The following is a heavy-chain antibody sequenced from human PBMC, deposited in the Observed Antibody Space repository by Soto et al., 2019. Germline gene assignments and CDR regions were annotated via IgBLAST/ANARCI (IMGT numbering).Heavy chain of an antibody. Sequence: GGSLRLSCAASGFTFSSYAMHWVRQAPGKGLEWVAIISYDVSNKYYADSVKGRFTISRDNSKNTLYLQMNSLRAEDTAVYYCAISREQQLWAHAFAIWGQGTMVTVSS. D-gene: IGHD6-13*01. CDR2: ISYDVSNK. CDR1: GFTFSSYA. CDR3: AISREQQLWAHAFAI. J-gene: IGHJ3*02. V-gene: IGHV3-30-3*01.